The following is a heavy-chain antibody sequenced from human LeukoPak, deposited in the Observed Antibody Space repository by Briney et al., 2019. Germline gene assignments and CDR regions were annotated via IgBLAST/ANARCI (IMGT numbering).Heavy chain of an antibody. CDR2: ISSSTTYT. V-gene: IGHV3-21*01. D-gene: IGHD6-19*01. CDR1: GFTFSSYA. CDR3: ARDSTADLDY. Sequence: GGSLRLSCAVSGFTFSSYAMNWVRQAPGKGLEWVSSISSSTTYTYYADSVKGRFTISRDNARQSLYLQMNSLRADDTALYYCARDSTADLDYWGQGTLVTVSS. J-gene: IGHJ4*02.